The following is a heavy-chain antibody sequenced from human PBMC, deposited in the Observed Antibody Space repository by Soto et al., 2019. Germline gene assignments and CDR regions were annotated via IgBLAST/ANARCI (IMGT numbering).Heavy chain of an antibody. Sequence: QVQLQESGPGLVKPSQTLSLTCTVSGGSISSGGYYWSWIRQHPGKGLEWIGHIYYSGSTYYNPSLKSRVTISVDTSKNQFSLKLSSVTAADTAVYYCARDANARPNDGMDVWGQGTTVTVSS. CDR2: IYYSGST. CDR3: ARDANARPNDGMDV. V-gene: IGHV4-31*03. D-gene: IGHD1-1*01. CDR1: GGSISSGGYY. J-gene: IGHJ6*02.